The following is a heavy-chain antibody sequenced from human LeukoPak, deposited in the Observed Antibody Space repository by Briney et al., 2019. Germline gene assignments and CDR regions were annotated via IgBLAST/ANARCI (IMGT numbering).Heavy chain of an antibody. CDR3: AKLSLSFDDYSNYGYYFDY. D-gene: IGHD4-11*01. CDR1: GLTFTTYA. V-gene: IGHV3-23*01. CDR2: ISGSGGST. Sequence: GGSLSLSCEASGLTFTTYAMSGFRQAPGRGLEGVSAISGSGGSTYYADSVKGRFTISRDNSKNTLYLQMNSLRAEDTAVYYCAKLSLSFDDYSNYGYYFDYWGQGTLVTVSS. J-gene: IGHJ4*02.